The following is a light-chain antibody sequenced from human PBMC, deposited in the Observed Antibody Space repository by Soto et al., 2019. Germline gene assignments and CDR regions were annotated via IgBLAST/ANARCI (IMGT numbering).Light chain of an antibody. CDR3: QQRHMWPIT. Sequence: EIVMTQSQDTLFVSPGERVTLSGRASQSVSSNLAWYQQRPGQAPRLLIYDASTRATGVPANFSGSGSGTDFTLTISSLEPEDSAVYYCQQRHMWPITFGQGTRLEIK. J-gene: IGKJ5*01. CDR2: DAS. CDR1: QSVSSN. V-gene: IGKV3-11*01.